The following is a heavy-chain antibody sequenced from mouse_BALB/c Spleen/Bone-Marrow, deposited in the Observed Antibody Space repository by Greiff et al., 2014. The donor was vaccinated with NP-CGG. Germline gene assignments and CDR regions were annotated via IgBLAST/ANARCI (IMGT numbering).Heavy chain of an antibody. CDR1: GFTFTDNY. J-gene: IGHJ3*01. Sequence: EVQLVESGGGLVQPGGSLRLSCATSGFTFTDNYMSWVRQPPGKALEWLGFIRNKANGYTTEYNASVKGRFTISRDNSQSILYLQMNTLRAEDSATYYCARDSDWFAYWGQGTLVTVSA. CDR3: ARDSDWFAY. CDR2: IRNKANGYTT. V-gene: IGHV7-3*02.